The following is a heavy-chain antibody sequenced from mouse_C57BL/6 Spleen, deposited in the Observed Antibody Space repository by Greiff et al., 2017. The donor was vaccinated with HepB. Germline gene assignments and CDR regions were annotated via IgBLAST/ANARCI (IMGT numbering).Heavy chain of an antibody. V-gene: IGHV3-6*01. CDR3: AREGGNYDYFDY. D-gene: IGHD2-1*01. CDR1: GYSITSGYY. Sequence: EVKLQESGPGLVKPSQSLSLTCSVTGYSITSGYYWNWIRQFPGNKLEWMGYISYDGSNNYNPSLKNRISITRDTSKNQFFLKLNSVTTEDTATYYCAREGGNYDYFDYWGQGTTLTVSS. J-gene: IGHJ2*01. CDR2: ISYDGSN.